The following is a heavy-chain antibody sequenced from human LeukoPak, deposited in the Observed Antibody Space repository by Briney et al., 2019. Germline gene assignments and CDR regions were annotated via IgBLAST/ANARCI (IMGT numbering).Heavy chain of an antibody. J-gene: IGHJ3*02. Sequence: GGSLRLSCAASGFTFSDYYMSWIRQAPGKGLEWVSYISSSGSTIYYADSVKGRFTISRDNAKNSLYLQMNSLRAEDTAVYYCARDWDSSGYYGDAFDIWGQGTMVTVSS. V-gene: IGHV3-11*04. CDR3: ARDWDSSGYYGDAFDI. CDR1: GFTFSDYY. CDR2: ISSSGSTI. D-gene: IGHD3-22*01.